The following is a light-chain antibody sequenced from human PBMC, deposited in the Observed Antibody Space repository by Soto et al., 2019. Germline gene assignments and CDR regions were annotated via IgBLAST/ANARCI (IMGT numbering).Light chain of an antibody. CDR1: QSISSC. CDR2: KAS. J-gene: IGKJ2*01. V-gene: IGKV1-5*03. CDR3: QQSNSYPVT. Sequence: DIQMTQSPSTLSASVGDRVTITCRASQSISSCLAWYQQKPGKAPKLLISKASSLDSGVPSTFSGSGSGTEFTLTIRSLQPDDFATCSCQQSNSYPVTFGQGKKREI.